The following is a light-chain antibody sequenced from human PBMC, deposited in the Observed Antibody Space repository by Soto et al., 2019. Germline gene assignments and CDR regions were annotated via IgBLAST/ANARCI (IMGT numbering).Light chain of an antibody. V-gene: IGKV3-15*01. CDR2: GAS. CDR3: QQYSNWPRT. Sequence: EIVMTQSPATLSVSPGERATLSCRAGQSISNNLAWYQQKPGQAPRLRIYGASTRATGIPARFTGSGSGTDFTLTISSLQSEDFAVYYCQQYSNWPRTFGQGTKVEIK. CDR1: QSISNN. J-gene: IGKJ1*01.